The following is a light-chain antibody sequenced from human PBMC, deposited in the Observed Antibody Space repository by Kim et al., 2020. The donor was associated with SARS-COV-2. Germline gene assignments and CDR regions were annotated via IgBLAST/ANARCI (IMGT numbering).Light chain of an antibody. CDR2: EDD. CDR3: QSYDSSTVV. V-gene: IGLV6-57*04. J-gene: IGLJ2*01. CDR1: SGSIASNY. Sequence: NFMLTQPHSVSESPGKTVTISCTRSSGSIASNYVQWYQQRPGSAPTTIIFEDDQRPSGVPDRFSGSNDSSSNSASLTISGLETEDEADYYCQSYDSSTVVFGGGTQLTVL.